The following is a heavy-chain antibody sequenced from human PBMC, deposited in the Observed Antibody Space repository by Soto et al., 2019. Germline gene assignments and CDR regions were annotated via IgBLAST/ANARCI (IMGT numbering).Heavy chain of an antibody. CDR1: GYNFTSYA. Sequence: QVQLVQSGAEVKKPGASVKVSCKASGYNFTSYAMHWVRQAPGQRLEWMGWINAGNGNTKYSQKFQGRVTTTRDTSASTAYMELSSLRSEDTAVYYCARRALWFEEISFDYWGQGTMVTVSS. J-gene: IGHJ4*02. V-gene: IGHV1-3*01. CDR2: INAGNGNT. CDR3: ARRALWFEEISFDY. D-gene: IGHD3-10*01.